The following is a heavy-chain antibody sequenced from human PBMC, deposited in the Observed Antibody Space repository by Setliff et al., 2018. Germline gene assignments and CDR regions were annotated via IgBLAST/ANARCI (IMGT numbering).Heavy chain of an antibody. CDR3: ARKGISALSGAFDM. J-gene: IGHJ3*02. D-gene: IGHD1-26*01. CDR2: IIHSGST. CDR1: GDSMSFSY. Sequence: PSETLSLTCSVSGDSMSFSYWSWIRQHPGKRLEWIGEIIHSGSTNYNPSLKSRVTISMDTSKNQFSPKLSSVTAADTAVYYCARKGISALSGAFDMWGQGTMVTVSS. V-gene: IGHV4-34*12.